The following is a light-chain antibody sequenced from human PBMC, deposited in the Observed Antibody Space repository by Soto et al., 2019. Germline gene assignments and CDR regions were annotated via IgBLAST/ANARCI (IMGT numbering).Light chain of an antibody. CDR3: QQRSNWPLT. CDR2: DAS. J-gene: IGKJ4*01. Sequence: EIVLTQSPATLSVSPGESATLSCRASQSVSSNLAWYQQKPGQAPRLLIYDASNRATGIPARFSGSGSGTDFTLTISSLEPEDFAVYYCQQRSNWPLTFGGGTKVEIK. V-gene: IGKV3-11*01. CDR1: QSVSSN.